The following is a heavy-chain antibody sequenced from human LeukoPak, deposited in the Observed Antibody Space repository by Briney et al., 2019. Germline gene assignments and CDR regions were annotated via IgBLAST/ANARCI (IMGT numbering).Heavy chain of an antibody. CDR2: INHSGST. CDR1: GGSFSGYY. J-gene: IGHJ4*02. Sequence: SETLSLTCAVYGGSFSGYYWSWIRQPPGKGLEWIGEINHSGSTNYNPSLKSRVTISVDTSKNQFSLKLSSVTAADTAVYYCARFRITMVRGEEGNYFDYWGQGTLVTVSS. V-gene: IGHV4-34*01. D-gene: IGHD3-10*01. CDR3: ARFRITMVRGEEGNYFDY.